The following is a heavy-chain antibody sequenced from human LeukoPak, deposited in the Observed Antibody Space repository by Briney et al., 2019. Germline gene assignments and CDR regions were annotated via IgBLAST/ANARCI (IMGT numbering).Heavy chain of an antibody. J-gene: IGHJ6*02. CDR1: GGSISSHY. D-gene: IGHD1-26*01. Sequence: KPSETLSLTCTVSGGSISSHYWSWIRQPPGKGLEWIAYIYYSGSTNYNPSLQSRVTISVDTSKNQLSLKVSSVTAADTAVYHCARHMSSGTYPMDVWGQGTTVTVSS. CDR2: IYYSGST. V-gene: IGHV4-59*08. CDR3: ARHMSSGTYPMDV.